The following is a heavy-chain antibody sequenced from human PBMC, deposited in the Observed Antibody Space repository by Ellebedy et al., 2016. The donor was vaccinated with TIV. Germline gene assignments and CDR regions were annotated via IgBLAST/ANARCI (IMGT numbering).Heavy chain of an antibody. CDR2: IKQDGSEK. D-gene: IGHD1-20*01. Sequence: GESLKISXAASGFTFSSYWMSWVRQAPGKGLEWVANIKQDGSEKYYVDSVKGRFTISRDNAKNSLYLQMNSLRAEDTAVYYCAKDITHGEQRPPRSGVDYWGQGTLVTVSS. CDR1: GFTFSSYW. CDR3: AKDITHGEQRPPRSGVDY. V-gene: IGHV3-7*01. J-gene: IGHJ4*02.